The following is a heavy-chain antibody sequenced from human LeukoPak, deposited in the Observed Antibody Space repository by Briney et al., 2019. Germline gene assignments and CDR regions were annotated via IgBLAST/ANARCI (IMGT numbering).Heavy chain of an antibody. Sequence: ASVKVSCKASGYTFTSYDINWVRQATGQGLEWMGWMNPNSGNTGYAQKFQGRVTMTRDTSISTAYMELSRLRSDDTAVYYCARDGRYSSGWYDYWGQGTLVTVSS. D-gene: IGHD6-19*01. J-gene: IGHJ4*02. CDR2: MNPNSGNT. CDR1: GYTFTSYD. V-gene: IGHV1-8*02. CDR3: ARDGRYSSGWYDY.